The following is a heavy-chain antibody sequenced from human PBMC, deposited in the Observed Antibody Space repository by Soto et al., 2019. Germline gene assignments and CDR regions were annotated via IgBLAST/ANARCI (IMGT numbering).Heavy chain of an antibody. D-gene: IGHD3-10*01. J-gene: IGHJ4*02. CDR1: GFTFSSYA. V-gene: IGHV3-23*01. CDR3: AMIKIGDNY. Sequence: GGSLRLSCAASGFTFSSYAMSWVRLAPGKGLEWFSSIGGSGSTYYADSVKGRFSISRDNSKNTLYLEMNSLRAEDTALYYCAMIKIGDNYWGQGTQVTVSS. CDR2: IGGSGST.